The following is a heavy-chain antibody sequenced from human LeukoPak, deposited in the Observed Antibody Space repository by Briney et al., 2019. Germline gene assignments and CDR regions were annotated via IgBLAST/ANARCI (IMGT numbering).Heavy chain of an antibody. CDR3: ARMAFPDIVVVPAAIAQGYGMDV. D-gene: IGHD2-2*01. CDR2: TYHSGST. V-gene: IGHV4-4*02. J-gene: IGHJ6*02. CDR1: GGSISSSNW. Sequence: SETLSLTCAVSGGSISSSNWWSWVRQPPGKGLEWIGETYHSGSTNYNPSLKSRVTISVDKSKNQFSLKLSSVTAADTAVYYCARMAFPDIVVVPAAIAQGYGMDVWGQGTTVTVSS.